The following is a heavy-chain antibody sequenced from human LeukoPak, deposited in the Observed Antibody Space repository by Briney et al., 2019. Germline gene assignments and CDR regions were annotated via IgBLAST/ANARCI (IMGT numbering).Heavy chain of an antibody. Sequence: PGGSLRLSCAASGFTFSNYGMHWVRQAPGKGLEWVAFIRYDGSNKYYADSVKGRFTISRDNSKNTLYLQMNSLRAEDTAVYYCAKDEYSGSCWVDYWGQGTLVTVSS. CDR2: IRYDGSNK. CDR1: GFTFSNYG. V-gene: IGHV3-30*02. D-gene: IGHD1-26*01. J-gene: IGHJ4*02. CDR3: AKDEYSGSCWVDY.